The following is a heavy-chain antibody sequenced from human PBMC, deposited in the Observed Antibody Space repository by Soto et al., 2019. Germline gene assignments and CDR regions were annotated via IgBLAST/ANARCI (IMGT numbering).Heavy chain of an antibody. V-gene: IGHV1-3*01. CDR1: GYTFTSYS. Sequence: ASVKVSCKASGYTFTSYSMHWVRQAPGQRLEWMGWINAGNGNTKYSQKFQGRVTITRDTSASTAYMELSSLRSEDTAVYYCARGGYCSGGSCYAPDYYYYGIDVWGQGTTVIVS. CDR2: INAGNGNT. D-gene: IGHD2-15*01. CDR3: ARGGYCSGGSCYAPDYYYYGIDV. J-gene: IGHJ6*02.